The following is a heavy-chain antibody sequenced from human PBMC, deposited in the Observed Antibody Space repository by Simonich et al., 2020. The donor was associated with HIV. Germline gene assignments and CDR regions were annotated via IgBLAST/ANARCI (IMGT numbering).Heavy chain of an antibody. D-gene: IGHD1-1*01. J-gene: IGHJ6*03. CDR3: ARAPTGNHYYNYYMDV. Sequence: QVQLVQSGAEVKTPGASVKVSCKASGYTFTDYYMHWVRQDPGQVLEWMGWINHNSGGTNSAQKFQGRVTMTRDTSISTAYMELNRLRSDDTAVYYCARAPTGNHYYNYYMDVWGKGTTVTVSS. CDR2: INHNSGGT. V-gene: IGHV1-2*02. CDR1: GYTFTDYY.